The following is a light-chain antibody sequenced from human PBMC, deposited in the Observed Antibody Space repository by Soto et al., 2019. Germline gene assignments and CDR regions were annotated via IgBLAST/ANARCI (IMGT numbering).Light chain of an antibody. J-gene: IGKJ1*01. CDR2: GAS. CDR3: QQYSMAPLT. CDR1: LTISDNY. V-gene: IGKV3-20*01. Sequence: ELAFTHSPGTLSLSPGARATLSCRASLTISDNYLAWYQQKAGQAPRLVIFGASSRATGIPDRFSAIVSGTDLTLNICRLEPEDCAVDDGQQYSMAPLTFGQGTKVDNK.